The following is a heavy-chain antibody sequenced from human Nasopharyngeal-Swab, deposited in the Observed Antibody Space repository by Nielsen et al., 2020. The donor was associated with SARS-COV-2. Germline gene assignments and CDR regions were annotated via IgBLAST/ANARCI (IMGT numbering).Heavy chain of an antibody. V-gene: IGHV3-30*03. CDR1: GFTFSSYG. CDR3: AAAPSGDYGGY. Sequence: GESLKTSCAASGFTFSSYGMHWVRQAPGKGLEWVAVISYDGSNKYYADSVKGRFTISRDNSKNTVYLQMNSLRAEDTAVYYCAAAPSGDYGGYWGQGTLVTVSS. CDR2: ISYDGSNK. J-gene: IGHJ4*02. D-gene: IGHD4-23*01.